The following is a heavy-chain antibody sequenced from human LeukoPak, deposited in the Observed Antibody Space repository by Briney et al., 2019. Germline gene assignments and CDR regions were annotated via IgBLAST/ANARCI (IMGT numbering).Heavy chain of an antibody. CDR2: ISAYYGNT. V-gene: IGHV1-18*01. D-gene: IGHD3-10*01. CDR3: ARAMVRGVIGPLDAFDI. CDR1: GYTFTSYG. J-gene: IGHJ3*02. Sequence: ASVKVSCKASGYTFTSYGISWVRQAPGQGLEWMGWISAYYGNTNYAQKLQGRVTMTTDTSTSTAYMEPRSLRSDDTAVYYCARAMVRGVIGPLDAFDIWGQGTMVTVSS.